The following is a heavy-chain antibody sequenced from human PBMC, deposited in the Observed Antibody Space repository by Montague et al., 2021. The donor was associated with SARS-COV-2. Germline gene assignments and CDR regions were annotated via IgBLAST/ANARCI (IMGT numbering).Heavy chain of an antibody. Sequence: SETLSLTCAVYGGSFSGYYWSWIRQPPGKGLEWIGETNHGGSTNXNPSLKSRVTISVDTSKNQFSLKLSSVTAADTAMYYCARGVVAAPPVVDYWGRRTLVTVSS. CDR1: GGSFSGYY. J-gene: IGHJ4*02. D-gene: IGHD2-15*01. CDR2: TNHGGST. CDR3: ARGVVAAPPVVDY. V-gene: IGHV4-34*01.